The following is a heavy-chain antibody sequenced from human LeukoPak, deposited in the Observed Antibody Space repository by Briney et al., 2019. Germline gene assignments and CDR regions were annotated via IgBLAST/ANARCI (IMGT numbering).Heavy chain of an antibody. V-gene: IGHV3-33*06. CDR1: GFTFSSYG. Sequence: GRSLRLSCAASGFTFSSYGMHWVRQAPGKGLEWVALIWYDGSNKYYTDSVKGRLTISRDNSKNTLYLQMNSLRAEDTAVYYCAKDRSGWYYFDYWGQGTLVTVSS. D-gene: IGHD6-19*01. CDR2: IWYDGSNK. J-gene: IGHJ4*02. CDR3: AKDRSGWYYFDY.